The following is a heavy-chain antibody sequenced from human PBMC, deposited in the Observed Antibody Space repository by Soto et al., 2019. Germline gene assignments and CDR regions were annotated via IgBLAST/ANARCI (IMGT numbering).Heavy chain of an antibody. CDR3: ARDSGWLQFSAFDI. V-gene: IGHV3-30-3*01. Sequence: QPGGSLRLSCAASGFTFSSYAMHWVRQAPGKGLEWVAVISYDGSNKYYADSVKGRFTISRDNSKNTLYLQMNSLRAEDTAVYYCARDSGWLQFSAFDIWGQGTMVTVSS. CDR2: ISYDGSNK. J-gene: IGHJ3*02. CDR1: GFTFSSYA. D-gene: IGHD5-12*01.